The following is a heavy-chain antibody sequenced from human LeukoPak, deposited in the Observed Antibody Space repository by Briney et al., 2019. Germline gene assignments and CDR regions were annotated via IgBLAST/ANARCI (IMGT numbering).Heavy chain of an antibody. CDR1: GFTFSSSS. CDR3: ARDYGYSSSFDY. D-gene: IGHD6-13*01. V-gene: IGHV3-48*02. Sequence: GGSLRLSCAAFGFTFSSSSMNWVRQAPGRGREWVSYISGGSCTIHYADSVKGRFTISRDNAKDSLYLQMNSLRDEDTALYYCARDYGYSSSFDYWGQGTLVTVSS. J-gene: IGHJ4*02. CDR2: ISGGSCTI.